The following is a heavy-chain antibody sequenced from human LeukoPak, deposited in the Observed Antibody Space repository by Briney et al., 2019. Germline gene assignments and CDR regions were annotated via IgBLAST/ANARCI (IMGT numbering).Heavy chain of an antibody. V-gene: IGHV3-21*01. CDR3: ARDNHYGCYYPGSAGPIDY. J-gene: IGHJ4*02. D-gene: IGHD1-26*01. CDR1: GFTFSSYS. Sequence: GGSLRLSCAASGFTFSSYSMNWVRQAPGKGLEWVSSISSSSSYIYYADSVKGRFTISRDNAKNSLYLQMNSLRAEDTAVYYCARDNHYGCYYPGSAGPIDYWGQGTLVTVSS. CDR2: ISSSSSYI.